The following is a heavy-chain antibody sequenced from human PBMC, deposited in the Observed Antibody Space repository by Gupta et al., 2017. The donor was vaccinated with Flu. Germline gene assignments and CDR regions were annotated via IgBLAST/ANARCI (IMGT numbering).Heavy chain of an antibody. Sequence: EVLLLESGGGLVQPGGSLRLSCAASGFTFSSYPMSWGRQGPGKGLEWVSAISGSGGSTYYADSVKGRFTSSRDNSKNTLYLQMNSLRAEDTAVYYGAKGVCSSTSCYPYYFDYWGQGTLVTVSS. D-gene: IGHD2-2*01. CDR2: ISGSGGST. V-gene: IGHV3-23*01. CDR1: GFTFSSYP. CDR3: AKGVCSSTSCYPYYFDY. J-gene: IGHJ4*02.